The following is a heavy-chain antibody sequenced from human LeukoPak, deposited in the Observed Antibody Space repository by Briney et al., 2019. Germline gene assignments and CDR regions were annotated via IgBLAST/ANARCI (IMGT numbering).Heavy chain of an antibody. CDR3: ATAYCSSTSCYFDY. V-gene: IGHV1-69*06. J-gene: IGHJ4*02. CDR2: VIPIFGTA. Sequence: SVKVSCKASGGTFSSYAISWVRQAPGQGLEWMGGVIPIFGTANYAQKFQGRVTMTEDTSTDTAYMELSSLRSEDTAVYYCATAYCSSTSCYFDYWGQGTLVTVSS. D-gene: IGHD2-2*01. CDR1: GGTFSSYA.